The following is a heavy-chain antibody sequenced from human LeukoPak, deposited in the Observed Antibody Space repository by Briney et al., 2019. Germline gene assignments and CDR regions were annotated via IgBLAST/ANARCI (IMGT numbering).Heavy chain of an antibody. J-gene: IGHJ6*02. D-gene: IGHD3-10*01. CDR3: ARGGFGVYYYYYGMDV. V-gene: IGHV1-18*01. CDR1: GYTFTSYG. Sequence: ASVKVSCKASGYTFTSYGISWVRQAPGQGLEGMGWISAYNGNTNYAQKLQGRVTMTTDTSTSIAYMELRSLRSDDTAVYYCARGGFGVYYYYYGMDVWGQGTTVTVSS. CDR2: ISAYNGNT.